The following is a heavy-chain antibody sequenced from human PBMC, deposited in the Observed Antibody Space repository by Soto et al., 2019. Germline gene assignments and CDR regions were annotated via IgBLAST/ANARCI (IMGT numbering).Heavy chain of an antibody. CDR3: ARLSGKRDY. CDR2: IYYSGST. V-gene: IGHV4-59*08. D-gene: IGHD6-19*01. J-gene: IGHJ4*02. Sequence: QVQLQESGPGLVKPSETLSLTCTVSGGSISSYYWSWIRQPPGKGLEWIGYIYYSGSTNYNPSLKSRVTISVDTSKNQFSLKLSSVTAADTAVYYCARLSGKRDYWGQGTLVTVSS. CDR1: GGSISSYY.